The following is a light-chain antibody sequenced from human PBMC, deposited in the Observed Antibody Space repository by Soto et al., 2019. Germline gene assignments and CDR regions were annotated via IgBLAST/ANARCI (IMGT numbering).Light chain of an antibody. J-gene: IGKJ1*01. CDR1: QTISGR. CDR2: DAS. CDR3: QQYETYHRT. Sequence: DIQKTQFPATLSASVGDPVSVTGRASQTISGRLAWYQQQPGKAPHLIIYDASTVESGVSSRFSGSVSGTEFNHTINSRQTRGFATYYCQQYETYHRTFGQGTKVEVK. V-gene: IGKV1-5*01.